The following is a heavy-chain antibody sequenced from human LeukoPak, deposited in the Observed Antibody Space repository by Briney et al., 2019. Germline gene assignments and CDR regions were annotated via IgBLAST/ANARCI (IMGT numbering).Heavy chain of an antibody. CDR2: IKQDGSEK. D-gene: IGHD3-3*01. CDR3: AREGNDFWSGYYGGLFDY. V-gene: IGHV3-7*01. Sequence: PVVSLRLSCAASGFTFSSYWMSWVRQAPGKGLEWVANIKQDGSEKYYVDSVKGRLTISRDNAKNSLYLQMNSLRAEDTAVYYCAREGNDFWSGYYGGLFDYWGQGTLVTVSS. J-gene: IGHJ4*02. CDR1: GFTFSSYW.